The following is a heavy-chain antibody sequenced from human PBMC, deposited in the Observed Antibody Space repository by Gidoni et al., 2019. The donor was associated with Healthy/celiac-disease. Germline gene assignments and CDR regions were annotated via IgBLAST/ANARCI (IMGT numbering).Heavy chain of an antibody. CDR1: GGSFSGYY. CDR3: ARICSGTRFYYYYGMDV. CDR2: INHSGST. J-gene: IGHJ6*02. V-gene: IGHV4-34*01. Sequence: QVQLQQWGAGLLKPSETLSLTCAVYGGSFSGYYWSWIRQPPGTGLEWIGEINHSGSTNYNPSLKSRVTISVDTSKNQFSLKLSSVTAADTAVYYCARICSGTRFYYYYGMDVWGQGTTVTVSS. D-gene: IGHD2-2*01.